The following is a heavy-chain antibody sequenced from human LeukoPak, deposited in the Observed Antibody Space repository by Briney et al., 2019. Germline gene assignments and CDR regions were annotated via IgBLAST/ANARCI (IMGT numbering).Heavy chain of an antibody. CDR2: ISYDGSDK. Sequence: GGSLRLSCSASEFTFKSYGMHWVRQAPGKGLECVAVISYDGSDKYYADSVKGRFTISRDNSKNTLYLDMNSLRAEDTAVYYCAKDRTYYFGSGYMDVWGQGTTVTVSS. CDR1: EFTFKSYG. J-gene: IGHJ6*02. D-gene: IGHD3-10*01. CDR3: AKDRTYYFGSGYMDV. V-gene: IGHV3-30*18.